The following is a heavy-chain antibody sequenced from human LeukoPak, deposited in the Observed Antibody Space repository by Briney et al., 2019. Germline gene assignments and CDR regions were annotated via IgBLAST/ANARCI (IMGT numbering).Heavy chain of an antibody. D-gene: IGHD1-7*01. CDR1: GGSFSGYY. J-gene: IGHJ4*02. CDR2: INHSGST. Sequence: SETLSLTCAVYGGSFSGYYWSWIRQPPGKGLEWIGEINHSGSTNYNPSPKSRVTISVDTSKNQFSLKLSSVTAADTAVYYCARAGLSGTKYYFDYWGQGTLVTVSS. V-gene: IGHV4-34*01. CDR3: ARAGLSGTKYYFDY.